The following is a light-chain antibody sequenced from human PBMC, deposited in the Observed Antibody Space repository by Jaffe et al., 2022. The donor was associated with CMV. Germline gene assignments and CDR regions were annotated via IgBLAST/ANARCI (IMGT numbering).Light chain of an antibody. J-gene: IGKJ5*01. CDR3: QQRSTWIT. CDR2: DTF. Sequence: EIVLTQSPATLSFSPGERATLSCRASQNVTTYLAWYQQKPGQAPRLLIYDTFNRASGIPARFSSGGSGTDFTLTISSLEPEDFAVYYCQQRSTWITFGQGTRLEIK. CDR1: QNVTTY. V-gene: IGKV3-11*01.